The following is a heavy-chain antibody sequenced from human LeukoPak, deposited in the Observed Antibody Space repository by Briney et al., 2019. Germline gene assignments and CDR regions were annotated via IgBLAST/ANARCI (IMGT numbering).Heavy chain of an antibody. Sequence: SETLSLTCTVSGGSISSSSYYWSWIRQPPGKGLEWIGEINHSGSTNYNPSLKSRVTISVDTSKNQFSLKLSSVTAADTAVYYCARGRRIRVRGVIPYFDYWGQGTLVTVSS. V-gene: IGHV4-39*07. J-gene: IGHJ4*02. CDR1: GGSISSSSYY. D-gene: IGHD3-10*01. CDR2: INHSGST. CDR3: ARGRRIRVRGVIPYFDY.